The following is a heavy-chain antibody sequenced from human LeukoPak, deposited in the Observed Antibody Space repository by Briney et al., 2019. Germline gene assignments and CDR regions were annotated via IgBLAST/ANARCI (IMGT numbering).Heavy chain of an antibody. V-gene: IGHV1-46*01. Sequence: ASVKVSCKASGYTFTSYYMHWVRQAPGQGLEWMGIINPSGGSTSYAQKFQGRVTMTRDTSTSTVYMELSSLRSEDTAVYYCATSNPIAAAGRDNWFDPWGQGTLVTVSS. D-gene: IGHD6-13*01. CDR3: ATSNPIAAAGRDNWFDP. CDR2: INPSGGST. CDR1: GYTFTSYY. J-gene: IGHJ5*02.